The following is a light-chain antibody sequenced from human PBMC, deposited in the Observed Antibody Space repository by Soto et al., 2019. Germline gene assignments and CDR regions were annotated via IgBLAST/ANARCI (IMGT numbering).Light chain of an antibody. CDR1: QPISRN. J-gene: IGKJ1*01. CDR2: GAS. CDR3: QQYNSYAWT. V-gene: IGKV3-15*01. Sequence: EIVMTQSPATLSVSPGPGATLSCRASQPISRNLAWYQQKPGQAPSLLMYGASTRATDIPGRFSGGGSGTELTITISSLQSEDFEIYYCQQYNSYAWTFGQGTKVDIK.